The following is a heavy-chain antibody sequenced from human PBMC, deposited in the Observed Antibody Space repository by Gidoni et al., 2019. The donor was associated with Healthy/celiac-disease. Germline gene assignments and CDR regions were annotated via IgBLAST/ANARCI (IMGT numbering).Heavy chain of an antibody. CDR2: IYYSGST. Sequence: QLQLQESGPGLVKPSETLSLTCTVSGGSISSSSYYWGWIRQPQGKGREWIGSIYYSGSTYYNPALKSRVTIAVDTSKNQFSLKLSSVTAADTAVYYCARGESYYYYYGMDVWGQGTTVTVSS. J-gene: IGHJ6*02. V-gene: IGHV4-39*01. CDR3: ARGESYYYYYGMDV. D-gene: IGHD3-10*01. CDR1: GGSISSSSYY.